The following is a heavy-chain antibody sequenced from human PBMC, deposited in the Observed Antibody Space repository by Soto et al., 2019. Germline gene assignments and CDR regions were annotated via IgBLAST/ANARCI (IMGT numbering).Heavy chain of an antibody. CDR3: ARVDGYYFPVWWFDP. Sequence: PSETLSLTCTVSGGSVSSGSYYWSWIRQPPGKGLEWIGYIDYSGSTNYNPSLKSRVTISVDTSKNQFSLKLSSVTAADTAVYYCARVDGYYFPVWWFDPWGQGTLVTVSS. CDR1: GGSVSSGSYY. D-gene: IGHD3-22*01. V-gene: IGHV4-61*01. J-gene: IGHJ5*02. CDR2: IDYSGST.